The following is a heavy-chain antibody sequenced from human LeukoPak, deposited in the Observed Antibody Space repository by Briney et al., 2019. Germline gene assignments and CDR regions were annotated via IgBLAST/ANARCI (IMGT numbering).Heavy chain of an antibody. J-gene: IGHJ4*02. CDR3: ARRSGIAVAGAFDY. V-gene: IGHV3-74*01. D-gene: IGHD6-19*01. Sequence: GGSLRLSCAASGFTFTNYWIHWVRQGPGKGLEWVSRINNDGSETIYADVVKGRFTISRDNAKNSLYLHMNSLRAEDTAVYYCARRSGIAVAGAFDYWGQGALVTVSS. CDR1: GFTFTNYW. CDR2: INNDGSET.